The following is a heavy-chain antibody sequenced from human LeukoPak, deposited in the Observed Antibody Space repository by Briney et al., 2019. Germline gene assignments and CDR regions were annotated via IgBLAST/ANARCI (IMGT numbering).Heavy chain of an antibody. CDR2: VSDSGRSA. CDR1: GFTFSNYA. CDR3: AQNQWEFPA. D-gene: IGHD1-26*01. Sequence: GGPLRLSCAASGFTFSNYAMSWGREAPGTGLEWVSGVSDSGRSAYYADSVQGRFIISRDNSKNTLYLQMNSLRVEDTAAYFCAQNQWEFPAWGQGTLVTVSS. V-gene: IGHV3-23*01. J-gene: IGHJ5*02.